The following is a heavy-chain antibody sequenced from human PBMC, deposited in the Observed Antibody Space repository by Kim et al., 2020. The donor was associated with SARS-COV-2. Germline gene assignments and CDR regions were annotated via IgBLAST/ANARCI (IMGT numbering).Heavy chain of an antibody. Sequence: GGSLRLSCAASGFTFDDYAMHWVRQAPGKGLEWVSLISGDGGSTYYADSVKGRFTISRDNSKNSLYLQMNSLRTEDTALYYCAKDGTYYDILTGYYRFYYYGMDVWGQGTTVTVSS. CDR1: GFTFDDYA. D-gene: IGHD3-9*01. CDR3: AKDGTYYDILTGYYRFYYYGMDV. CDR2: ISGDGGST. J-gene: IGHJ6*02. V-gene: IGHV3-43*02.